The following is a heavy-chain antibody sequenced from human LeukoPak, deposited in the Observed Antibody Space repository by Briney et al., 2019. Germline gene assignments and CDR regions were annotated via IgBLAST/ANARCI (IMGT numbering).Heavy chain of an antibody. CDR2: ISYDGSNK. CDR3: ARDIGGYYYYGMDV. CDR1: GFTFSGSA. Sequence: GGSLRLSCAASGFTFSGSAMHWVRQAPGKGLEWVAVISYDGSNKYYADSVKGRFTISRDNSKNTLYLQMNSLRAEDTAVYYCARDIGGYYYYGMDVWGQGTTVTVSS. V-gene: IGHV3-30-3*01. J-gene: IGHJ6*02. D-gene: IGHD2-15*01.